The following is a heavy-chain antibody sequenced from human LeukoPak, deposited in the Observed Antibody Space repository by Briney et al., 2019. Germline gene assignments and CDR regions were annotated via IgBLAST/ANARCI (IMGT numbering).Heavy chain of an antibody. J-gene: IGHJ4*02. CDR1: GYTFINFA. D-gene: IGHD6-13*01. CDR2: INAGNGNT. V-gene: IGHV1-3*01. CDR3: ARGPRAAADDY. Sequence: ASVKVSCKASGYTFINFAINWGRQAPGQRPEWMGWINAGNGNTKYSQKFQGRVTITRDTSTSTAYMELSSLTSEDTAVYYCARGPRAAADDYWGQGTLVTVSS.